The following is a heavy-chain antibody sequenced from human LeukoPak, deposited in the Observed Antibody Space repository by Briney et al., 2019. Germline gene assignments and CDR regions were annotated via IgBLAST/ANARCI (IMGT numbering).Heavy chain of an antibody. D-gene: IGHD3-10*01. V-gene: IGHV4-34*01. CDR3: ARVRYYYGSGSYSRFDY. CDR2: INHSGST. Sequence: SETLSLTCAVYGGSFSGYYWSWIRQPPGKGLEWIGEINHSGSTNYNPSLKSRVTISVDTSKNQFSLKQSSVTAADTAVYYCARVRYYYGSGSYSRFDYWGQGTLVTVSS. J-gene: IGHJ4*02. CDR1: GGSFSGYY.